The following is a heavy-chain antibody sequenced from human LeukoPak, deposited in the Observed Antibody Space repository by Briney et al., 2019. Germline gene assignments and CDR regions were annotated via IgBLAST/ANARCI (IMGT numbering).Heavy chain of an antibody. J-gene: IGHJ4*02. CDR3: ARAIAVDEYYFDY. CDR1: GYIFTSYG. D-gene: IGHD6-19*01. Sequence: ASVKVSCKASGYIFTSYGISWVRQAPGHGLEWMGWISVYNGNTNYPQRLQGRVTMTTDTSTTTAYMELRSLRSDDTAVYYCARAIAVDEYYFDYWGQGTLVTVSS. V-gene: IGHV1-18*01. CDR2: ISVYNGNT.